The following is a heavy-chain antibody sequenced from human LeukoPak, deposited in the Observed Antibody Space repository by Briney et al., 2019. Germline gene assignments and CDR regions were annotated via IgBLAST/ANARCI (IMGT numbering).Heavy chain of an antibody. V-gene: IGHV3-7*05. CDR2: INQDGSDI. Sequence: GGSLRLSCAASGFTFSSYAMNWVRQAPGKGLEWVANINQDGSDIHYVDSVRGRFTISRDNAKNSVYLQMNSLRAEDTALYYCATHNNWRLEYWGQGTLVTVSS. J-gene: IGHJ4*02. D-gene: IGHD1-20*01. CDR1: GFTFSSYA. CDR3: ATHNNWRLEY.